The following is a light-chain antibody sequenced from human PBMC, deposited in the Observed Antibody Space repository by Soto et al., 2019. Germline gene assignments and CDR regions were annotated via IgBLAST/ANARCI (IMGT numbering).Light chain of an antibody. V-gene: IGKV3-11*01. CDR1: QSVRTS. CDR3: QQRSNWPGT. CDR2: DAS. J-gene: IGKJ1*01. Sequence: EIVLTQSPATLSLSPGERATLSCRASQSVRTSLAWYQQQPGQAPRLLSYDASNKATGLPARFSGSGSGTDFTLTISSLHPQDCAVYYCQQRSNWPGTFRQGTKVEIK.